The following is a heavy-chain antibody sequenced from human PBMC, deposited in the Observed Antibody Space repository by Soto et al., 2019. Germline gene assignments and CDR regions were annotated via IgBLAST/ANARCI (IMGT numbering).Heavy chain of an antibody. CDR1: GFTFSSYW. Sequence: EVQLVESGGGLVQPGGSLRLSCVDSGFTFSSYWMSWVRQAPVKGLEWVGNIKQDGSEENYVDSVKGRFTISRDNAKNSMYLQMNSLRAEDTAVYYCARIAASGRRWDVWGQGTTVVVS. J-gene: IGHJ6*02. CDR2: IKQDGSEE. V-gene: IGHV3-7*01. CDR3: ARIAASGRRWDV. D-gene: IGHD6-13*01.